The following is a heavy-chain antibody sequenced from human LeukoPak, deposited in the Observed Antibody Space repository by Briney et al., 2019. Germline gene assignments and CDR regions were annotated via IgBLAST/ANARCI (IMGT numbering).Heavy chain of an antibody. CDR1: GGSISCSY. CDR2: IYHSGST. Sequence: SETLSLTCTVSGGSISCSYWNWIRQPPGKGLEGIGYIYHSGSTNCNPSLKSRVTISVDTSKNQFSLKLSSVTAADTAVYYCARPYYYDSGGYYYRDYWGQGTLVTASS. J-gene: IGHJ4*02. D-gene: IGHD3-22*01. V-gene: IGHV4-59*08. CDR3: ARPYYYDSGGYYYRDY.